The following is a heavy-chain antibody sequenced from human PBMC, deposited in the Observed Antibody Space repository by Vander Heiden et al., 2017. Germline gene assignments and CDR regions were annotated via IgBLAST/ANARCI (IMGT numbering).Heavy chain of an antibody. J-gene: IGHJ4*02. V-gene: IGHV3-73*01. Sequence: EVQLVESGGGLVQPGGSLKLSCAASGFTFSGSALHWVRQASGKGLEWVGRIRSKANSYATAYAASVKGRFTISRDDSKNTAYLQMKRIKTQDTAVYYSTRRSSVDSSGYYSYWGQGTLVTVSS. CDR1: GFTFSGSA. CDR3: TRRSSVDSSGYYSY. CDR2: IRSKANSYAT. D-gene: IGHD3-22*01.